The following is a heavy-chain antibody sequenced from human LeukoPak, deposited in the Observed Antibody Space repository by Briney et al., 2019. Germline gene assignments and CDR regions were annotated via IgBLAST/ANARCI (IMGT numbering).Heavy chain of an antibody. V-gene: IGHV3-23*01. D-gene: IGHD6-13*01. CDR2: ISGSGGST. J-gene: IGHJ4*02. Sequence: GGLRLSCAASGFTLSSHAISWVRQAPGKGLEWVSGISGSGGSTDYADSVKGRFTISRDNSKNTLFLQMNSLRAEDTAIYYCAKEYKYSSTWYYFDSWGQGTLVTVSS. CDR1: GFTLSSHA. CDR3: AKEYKYSSTWYYFDS.